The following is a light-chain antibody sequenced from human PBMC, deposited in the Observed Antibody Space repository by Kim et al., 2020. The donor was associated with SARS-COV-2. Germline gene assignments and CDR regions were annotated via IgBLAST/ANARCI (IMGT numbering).Light chain of an antibody. CDR2: GAS. V-gene: IGKV3-20*01. J-gene: IGKJ1*01. Sequence: LCPGENATLSCRASQSVSSSYLAWYQQKLGQAPRLLIYGASSRATGIPDRFSGSGSGTDFTLTISRLEPEDFAVYYCQQYGSSRTFGQGTKVDIK. CDR3: QQYGSSRT. CDR1: QSVSSSY.